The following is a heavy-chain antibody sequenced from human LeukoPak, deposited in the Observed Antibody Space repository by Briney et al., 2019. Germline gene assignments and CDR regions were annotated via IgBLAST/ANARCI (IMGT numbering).Heavy chain of an antibody. CDR2: INPSGST. J-gene: IGHJ4*02. Sequence: SETLSLTCAVYGGSFSGYHWTWIRQSPGKGLEWIGDINPSGSTYYNPSLKSRLTISVDTSKNQFSLKLSSVTAADTAVYYCARGGGGSYPDYWGQGTLVTVSS. CDR1: GGSFSGYH. CDR3: ARGGGGSYPDY. V-gene: IGHV4-34*01. D-gene: IGHD1-26*01.